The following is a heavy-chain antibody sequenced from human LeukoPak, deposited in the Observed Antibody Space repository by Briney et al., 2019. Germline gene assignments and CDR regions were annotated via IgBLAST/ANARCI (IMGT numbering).Heavy chain of an antibody. D-gene: IGHD3-9*01. CDR1: GFTFSDYA. V-gene: IGHV3-30*04. CDR3: ARQSDWCFDD. CDR2: ISDDGSDK. J-gene: IGHJ4*02. Sequence: GKSLRLSCAASGFTFSDYAMHWVRQAPGKGLGWVAVISDDGSDKRYADSVKGRFTISRDNSKNTLYLQMNSLRPEDTAVYFCARQSDWCFDDWGQGTLVTVSS.